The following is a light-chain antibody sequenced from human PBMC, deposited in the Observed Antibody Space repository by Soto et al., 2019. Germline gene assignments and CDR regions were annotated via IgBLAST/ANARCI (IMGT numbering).Light chain of an antibody. Sequence: DIMMTQPPASLAVSLGERATINCASNQSVFFNSDKKDFLAWYQQKPTQPPRLLIYGASTRESGVPERFSGSGSGTDFTLTISSLQSEDVAVYYCQQYLTPPWTFGQGTKVEIK. CDR2: GAS. CDR3: QQYLTPPWT. V-gene: IGKV4-1*01. CDR1: QSVFFNSDKKDF. J-gene: IGKJ1*01.